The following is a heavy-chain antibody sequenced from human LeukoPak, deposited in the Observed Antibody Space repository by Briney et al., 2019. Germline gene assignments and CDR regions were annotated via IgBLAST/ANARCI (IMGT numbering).Heavy chain of an antibody. V-gene: IGHV3-66*04. CDR3: ASQTTRNYYYYYGMDV. CDR2: IYSGGST. J-gene: IGHJ6*02. Sequence: GRSLRLSCAASGFTVSSNYMSWVRQAPGKGLEWVSVIYSGGSTYYADSVKGRFTISRDNSKNTLYLQMNSLRAEDTAVYYCASQTTRNYYYYYGMDVWGQGTTVTVSS. D-gene: IGHD1-1*01. CDR1: GFTVSSNY.